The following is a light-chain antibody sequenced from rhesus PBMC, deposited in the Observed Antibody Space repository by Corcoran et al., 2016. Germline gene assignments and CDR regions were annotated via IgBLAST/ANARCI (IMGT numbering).Light chain of an antibody. CDR1: QSLLHSNGNTY. J-gene: IGKJ4*01. V-gene: IGKV2S3*01. CDR2: PVT. Sequence: DIVMTQTPLSLPVTPGAPASISCRSSQSLLHSNGNTYLHWFLQRPGQSPRRLIYPVTNRDCGVPDRFSGSEAGTDDTLKISRVWPEDVGVYYCMQSTKDPLPFGGGTKVEIK. CDR3: MQSTKDPLP.